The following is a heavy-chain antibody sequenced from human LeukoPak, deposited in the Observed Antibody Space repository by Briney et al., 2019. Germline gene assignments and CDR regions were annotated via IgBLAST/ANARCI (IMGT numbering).Heavy chain of an antibody. Sequence: SETLSLTCTVSGGSISSGAYYWTWIRQPPGKGLEWIGHIFYSGSTYYNPSLKSRLTISADTSKNQFSLKLSSVTAADTAVYYCARAPAATYFDYWGQGTLVTVSS. D-gene: IGHD2-15*01. CDR1: GGSISSGAYY. CDR3: ARAPAATYFDY. CDR2: IFYSGST. V-gene: IGHV4-30-4*08. J-gene: IGHJ4*02.